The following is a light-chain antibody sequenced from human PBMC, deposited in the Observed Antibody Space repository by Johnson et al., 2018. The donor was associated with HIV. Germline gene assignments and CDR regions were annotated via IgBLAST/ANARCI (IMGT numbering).Light chain of an antibody. CDR1: SSNIANKY. V-gene: IGLV1-51*02. CDR3: GTWDSSLSASV. Sequence: QSVLTQPPSVSAAPGQKVTISCSGSSSNIANKYVSWYQHLPGTAPKLLIYENTRRPSGIPDRFSGSKSGTSATLGITGLQTGDEADYYCGTWDSSLSASVCGTGTKVTVL. CDR2: ENT. J-gene: IGLJ1*01.